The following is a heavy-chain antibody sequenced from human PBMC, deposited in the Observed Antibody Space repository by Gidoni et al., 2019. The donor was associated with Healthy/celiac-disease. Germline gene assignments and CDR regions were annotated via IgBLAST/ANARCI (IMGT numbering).Heavy chain of an antibody. Sequence: EVQLVESGGGLVQPGGSLRLSCAASGFTFSSYWMSWVRQAPGKGLEWVANIKQDGSEKYYVDSVKGRFTISRDNAKNSLYLQMNSLRAEDTAVYYCARPRSGYYQNWFDPWGQGTLVTVSS. CDR2: IKQDGSEK. CDR3: ARPRSGYYQNWFDP. V-gene: IGHV3-7*01. CDR1: GFTFSSYW. J-gene: IGHJ5*02. D-gene: IGHD3-3*01.